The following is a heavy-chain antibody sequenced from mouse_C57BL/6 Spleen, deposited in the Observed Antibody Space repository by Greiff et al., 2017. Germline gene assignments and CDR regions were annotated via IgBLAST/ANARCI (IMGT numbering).Heavy chain of an antibody. CDR1: GYNIKDYS. D-gene: IGHD1-1*01. J-gene: IGHJ2*02. CDR2: IYPEGGGI. CDR3: TTRDYDSSIDY. Sequence: EVQLQQSGAELVRPGASVKLSCTASGYNIKDYSMHWVKQRPEQGLEWIGRIYPEGGGIEYAAKFKGKATMTADTSSNTAYLQLSSLTSEDSAVYYCTTRDYDSSIDYWGQGTSLTVSS. V-gene: IGHV14-1*01.